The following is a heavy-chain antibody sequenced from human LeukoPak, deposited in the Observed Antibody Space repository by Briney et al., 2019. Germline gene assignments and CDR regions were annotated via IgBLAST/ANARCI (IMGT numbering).Heavy chain of an antibody. V-gene: IGHV1-46*01. CDR3: ARVHSGYSYGYDYYYYGMDV. CDR2: INTSGGST. CDR1: GYTFTSYY. J-gene: IGHJ6*02. Sequence: ASVKGSCKASGYTFTSYYMHWVRQAPGQGLEWMGIINTSGGSTSYAQKFQGRVTMTRDTSTSTVYMELSSLRSEDTAVYYCARVHSGYSYGYDYYYYGMDVWGQGTTVTVSS. D-gene: IGHD5-18*01.